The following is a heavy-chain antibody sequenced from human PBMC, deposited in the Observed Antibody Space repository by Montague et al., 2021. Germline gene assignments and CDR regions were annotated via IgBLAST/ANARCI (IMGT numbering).Heavy chain of an antibody. Sequence: TLSLTCTVSGGSISSGGYYWSWIRQLPGKGLVWIGYIFYSGNTYYNPSLKSRVTISVDTSKNQFSLKLSSVTAADTAVYYCARAEDYYGSGSYLGFDYWGQGTLVTGSS. CDR3: ARAEDYYGSGSYLGFDY. J-gene: IGHJ4*02. V-gene: IGHV4-31*03. CDR1: GGSISSGGYY. D-gene: IGHD3-10*01. CDR2: IFYSGNT.